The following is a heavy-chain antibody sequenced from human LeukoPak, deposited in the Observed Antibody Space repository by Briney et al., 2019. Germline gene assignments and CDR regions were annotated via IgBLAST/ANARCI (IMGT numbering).Heavy chain of an antibody. J-gene: IGHJ3*02. CDR1: GGSFSGYY. CDR3: ARLPLYNWNRDAFDI. D-gene: IGHD1-20*01. CDR2: INHSGST. Sequence: PSETLSLTCAVYGGSFSGYYWSWIRQPPGKGLEWIGEINHSGSTNYNPSLKSRVTISVDTSKNQFSLKLSSVTAADTAVYYCARLPLYNWNRDAFDIWGQGTMVTVSS. V-gene: IGHV4-34*01.